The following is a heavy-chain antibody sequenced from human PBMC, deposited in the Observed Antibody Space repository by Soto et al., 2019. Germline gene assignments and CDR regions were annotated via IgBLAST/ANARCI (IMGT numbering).Heavy chain of an antibody. CDR2: IFSNDDK. CDR3: AVIKDCSRTDGYLASFDP. V-gene: IGHV2-26*01. Sequence: SGPTLVNPAETLTLTCTVSGLTLSKGRLCVSWIRQPPGNALEWLAHIFSNDDKSYSTSLKGRLTITKAPSRSRVVLTMTNMAAADSATYCCAVIKDCSRTDGYLASFDPCGQGTLVT. D-gene: IGHD2-2*01. J-gene: IGHJ5*02. CDR1: GLTLSKGRLC.